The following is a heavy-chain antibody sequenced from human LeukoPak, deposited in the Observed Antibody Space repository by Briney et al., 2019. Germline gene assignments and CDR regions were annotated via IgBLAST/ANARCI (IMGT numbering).Heavy chain of an antibody. CDR3: ATTTGWYYMDV. CDR1: GGSFSGYY. CDR2: INHSRST. V-gene: IGHV4-34*01. J-gene: IGHJ6*03. D-gene: IGHD6-19*01. Sequence: SETLSLTCAVYGGSFSGYYWSWIRQPPGKGLQWIGEINHSRSTNYNPSLKSRVTISVDTSKNQFSLKLSSVTAADTAVYYCATTTGWYYMDVWGKGTTVTVSS.